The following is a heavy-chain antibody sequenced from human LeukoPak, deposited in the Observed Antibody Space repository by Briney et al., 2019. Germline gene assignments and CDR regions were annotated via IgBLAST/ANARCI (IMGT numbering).Heavy chain of an antibody. J-gene: IGHJ3*02. CDR1: GYTFTGYY. CDR3: ASYYGSKRAFDI. D-gene: IGHD3-10*01. Sequence: ASVKVSCKASGYTFTGYYMHWVRQAPGQGLEWMGWINPNSGGTNYAQKFQGRVTMTRDTSISTAYMELSRLRSDDTALYYCASYYGSKRAFDIWGQGTMVTVSS. CDR2: INPNSGGT. V-gene: IGHV1-2*02.